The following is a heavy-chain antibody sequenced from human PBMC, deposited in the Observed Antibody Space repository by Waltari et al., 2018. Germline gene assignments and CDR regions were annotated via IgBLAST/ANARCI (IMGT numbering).Heavy chain of an antibody. CDR2: ISYDGSNK. Sequence: QVQLVESGGGVVQPGRSLRLSCAASGFTFSSYAIHWVRQAPGKGLWCVAVISYDGSNKYYADSVKGRLIIPRGNPRTKLYLQMDSLRAEETAVYYCARDKVVRDTAMVDYWGQGTLVTVSS. CDR3: ARDKVVRDTAMVDY. D-gene: IGHD5-18*01. CDR1: GFTFSSYA. V-gene: IGHV3-30*01. J-gene: IGHJ4*02.